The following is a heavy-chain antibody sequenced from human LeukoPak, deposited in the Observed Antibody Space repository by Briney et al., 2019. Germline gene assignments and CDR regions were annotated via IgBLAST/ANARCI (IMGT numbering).Heavy chain of an antibody. CDR3: ARDFGYCRGGSCYTRMDV. D-gene: IGHD2-15*01. Sequence: PGGSLRLACAASGFTFSSNWMSWVRQAPGKGLEWVSNIKDDGGEKNYVDSVKGRFIISRDNVKNSLYLQMNSLRDEDTAVYYCARDFGYCRGGSCYTRMDVCGKGTTVTVSS. CDR1: GFTFSSNW. J-gene: IGHJ6*03. CDR2: IKDDGGEK. V-gene: IGHV3-7*01.